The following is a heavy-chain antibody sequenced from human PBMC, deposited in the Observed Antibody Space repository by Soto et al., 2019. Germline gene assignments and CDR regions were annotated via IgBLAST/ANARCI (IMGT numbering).Heavy chain of an antibody. Sequence: SETLSLTCTLSGISISSSRCHWGWIRKPPGKGLEWIASIKYSGTTFYNPSLKSRDTLSVDTSKNQFALKLSSVTAADTAVYYCARGQSYYGGKEGNAFDIWGQGTMVT. CDR1: GISISSSRCH. CDR2: IKYSGTT. V-gene: IGHV4-39*06. J-gene: IGHJ3*02. CDR3: ARGQSYYGGKEGNAFDI. D-gene: IGHD4-17*01.